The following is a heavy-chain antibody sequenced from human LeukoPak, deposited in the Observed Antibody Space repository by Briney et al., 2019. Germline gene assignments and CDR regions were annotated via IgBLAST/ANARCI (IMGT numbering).Heavy chain of an antibody. J-gene: IGHJ6*02. CDR1: GFTFSNYD. Sequence: PGGSLRLSCAASGFTFSNYDMHWVRQATGKGLEWVSAIGTAGDTYYPGSVKGRFTISRENTKNSLYLQMNSLRAGDTAVYYCARGSSSWAYYYYYAMDVWGQGTTVTVSS. D-gene: IGHD6-13*01. CDR2: IGTAGDT. V-gene: IGHV3-13*01. CDR3: ARGSSSWAYYYYYAMDV.